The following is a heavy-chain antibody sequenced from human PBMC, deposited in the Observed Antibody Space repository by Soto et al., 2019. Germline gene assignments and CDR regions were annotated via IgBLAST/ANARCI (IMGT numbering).Heavy chain of an antibody. CDR2: IRSKANNYAT. J-gene: IGHJ4*02. CDR1: GFTFSGSA. Sequence: GGSLRLSCAASGFTFSGSAMHWVRQASGKGLEWVGRIRSKANNYATAYAASVKGRFTISRDDSENTAYLQMNSLKTEDTAVYYCAKQIYGGNSWGQGTLVTVSS. CDR3: AKQIYGGNS. D-gene: IGHD4-17*01. V-gene: IGHV3-73*01.